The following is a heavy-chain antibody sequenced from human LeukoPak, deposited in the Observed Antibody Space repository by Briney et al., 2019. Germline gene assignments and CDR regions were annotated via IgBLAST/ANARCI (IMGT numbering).Heavy chain of an antibody. CDR1: GFTVSSNY. CDR3: ARGGAIFLNWFDP. D-gene: IGHD3-3*02. Sequence: GGSLRLSCAASGFTVSSNYMSWVRQAPGKGLEWVSVIYSGGSTYYADSVKGRFTISRDNSKNTLYLQMNSLRAEDTAVYYCARGGAIFLNWFDPWGQGALVTVSS. V-gene: IGHV3-53*01. CDR2: IYSGGST. J-gene: IGHJ5*02.